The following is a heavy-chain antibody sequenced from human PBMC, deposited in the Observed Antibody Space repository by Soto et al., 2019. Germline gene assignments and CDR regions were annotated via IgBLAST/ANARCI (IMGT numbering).Heavy chain of an antibody. V-gene: IGHV3-74*01. CDR2: INSDGSST. Sequence: HPGGSLRLSCAASGFTFSSYWMHWVRQAPGKGLVWVSRINSDGSSTSYADSVKGRFTISRDNAKNTLYLQMNSLRAEDTAVYYCARADYDILTGFYYYYGMDVWGQGTTVTVSS. CDR3: ARADYDILTGFYYYYGMDV. D-gene: IGHD3-9*01. J-gene: IGHJ6*02. CDR1: GFTFSSYW.